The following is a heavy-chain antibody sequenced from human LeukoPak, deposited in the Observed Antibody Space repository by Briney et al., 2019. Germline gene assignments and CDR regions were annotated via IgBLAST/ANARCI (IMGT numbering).Heavy chain of an antibody. Sequence: PSETLSLTCTVSGRSISSYYWSWIRQPPGKGLEWIGYIYYSGSTNYNPSLKSRVTISVDTSKNQFSLKLSSVTAADTAVYYCASYCSSTSCHGFQHWGQGTLVTVSS. D-gene: IGHD2-2*01. J-gene: IGHJ1*01. V-gene: IGHV4-59*01. CDR2: IYYSGST. CDR1: GRSISSYY. CDR3: ASYCSSTSCHGFQH.